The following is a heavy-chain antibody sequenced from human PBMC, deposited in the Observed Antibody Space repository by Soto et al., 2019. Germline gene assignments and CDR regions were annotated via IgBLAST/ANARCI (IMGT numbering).Heavy chain of an antibody. D-gene: IGHD3-10*01. CDR1: GGSITNYY. Sequence: QVQLQESGPGLVKPSETLSLTCTVSGGSITNYYCSWFRQPPGKGLEWIGYIQYNGYSAYNLSLKRRVTMAMGTSKTQVYLMVESVTATDTAVYYCARHGFGPLHGLVDGWGQGTTVIVSS. V-gene: IGHV4-59*08. J-gene: IGHJ6*02. CDR2: IQYNGYS. CDR3: ARHGFGPLHGLVDG.